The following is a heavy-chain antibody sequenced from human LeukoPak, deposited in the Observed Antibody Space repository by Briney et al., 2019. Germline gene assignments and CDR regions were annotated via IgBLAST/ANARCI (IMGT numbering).Heavy chain of an antibody. J-gene: IGHJ3*02. Sequence: ASVKVSCKASGYTFTTYAMNWVRQAPGQGLEWMGWINTNTGNPTYAQGFTGRFVFSLDTSVSTAYLQISSLKAEDTAVYYCARVVDYYDSSGPRGWDAFDIWGQGTMVTVSS. V-gene: IGHV7-4-1*02. D-gene: IGHD3-22*01. CDR1: GYTFTTYA. CDR2: INTNTGNP. CDR3: ARVVDYYDSSGPRGWDAFDI.